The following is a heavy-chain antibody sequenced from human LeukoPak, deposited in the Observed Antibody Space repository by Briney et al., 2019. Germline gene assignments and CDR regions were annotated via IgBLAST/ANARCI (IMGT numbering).Heavy chain of an antibody. CDR3: ARNHRAYYYDSSWFFDY. CDR2: IIPIFGTA. CDR1: GGTFSSYA. J-gene: IGHJ4*02. D-gene: IGHD3-22*01. V-gene: IGHV1-69*05. Sequence: SVKVTCKASGGTFSSYAISWVRQAPGQGLEWMGRIIPIFGTANYAQKFQGRVTITTDESTSTAYMELSSLRSEDTAVYYCARNHRAYYYDSSWFFDYWGKGTQVTVSS.